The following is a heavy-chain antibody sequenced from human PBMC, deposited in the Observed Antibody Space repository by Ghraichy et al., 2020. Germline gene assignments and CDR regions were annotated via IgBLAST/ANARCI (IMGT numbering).Heavy chain of an antibody. CDR1: GGSFSGYS. Sequence: SETLSLTCAVYGGSFSGYSWSWIRQPPGKGLEWIGEINHSGTTTYNPSLKSRVTISVDTSKNQFSLKLSSVTAADTAVYYCARGITVFGVVIRSDAFDIWREGGKVTVCS. V-gene: IGHV4-34*01. J-gene: IGHJ3*02. D-gene: IGHD3-3*01. CDR2: INHSGTT. CDR3: ARGITVFGVVIRSDAFDI.